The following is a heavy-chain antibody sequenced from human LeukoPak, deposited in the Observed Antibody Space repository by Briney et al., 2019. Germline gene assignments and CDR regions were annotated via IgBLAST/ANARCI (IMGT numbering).Heavy chain of an antibody. CDR3: ARGRQLDYDAFDI. Sequence: SGTLSLTCAVSGGSITNTNWWSWVRQPPGKGLEWIGEIHYSGGTHYNPSLKSRVTISVDRSKNQFSLKLSSVTAADTAVYYCARGRQLDYDAFDIWGQGTMVTVSS. J-gene: IGHJ3*02. V-gene: IGHV4-4*02. D-gene: IGHD6-13*01. CDR2: IHYSGGT. CDR1: GGSITNTNW.